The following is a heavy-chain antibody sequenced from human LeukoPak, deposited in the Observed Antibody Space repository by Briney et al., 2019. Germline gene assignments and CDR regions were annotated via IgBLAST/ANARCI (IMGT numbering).Heavy chain of an antibody. D-gene: IGHD3-10*01. V-gene: IGHV3-21*01. CDR1: GFTFSSYS. Sequence: GGSLRLSCAASGFTFSSYSMNWIRQAPGKGLEWVSSISSSSSYIYYADSVKGRFTISRDNAKNSLYLQMNSLRAEDTAVYYCAKDEAYYYGSGSYPPHFDYWGQGTLVTVSS. J-gene: IGHJ4*02. CDR3: AKDEAYYYGSGSYPPHFDY. CDR2: ISSSSSYI.